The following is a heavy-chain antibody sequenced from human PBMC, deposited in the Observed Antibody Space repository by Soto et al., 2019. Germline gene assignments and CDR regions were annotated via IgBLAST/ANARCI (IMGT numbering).Heavy chain of an antibody. Sequence: SGPTLVNPTQTLTLTRTFSGFSLSTSGVGVGWIRQPPGKALEWLALIYWDDDKRYSPSLKGRLTITKDTSKNQVVLTMTNMDPVDTATYYCAHRLDDSSGYYFRDAFDIWGQGTMVTVSS. D-gene: IGHD3-22*01. CDR3: AHRLDDSSGYYFRDAFDI. CDR1: GFSLSTSGVG. V-gene: IGHV2-5*02. J-gene: IGHJ3*02. CDR2: IYWDDDK.